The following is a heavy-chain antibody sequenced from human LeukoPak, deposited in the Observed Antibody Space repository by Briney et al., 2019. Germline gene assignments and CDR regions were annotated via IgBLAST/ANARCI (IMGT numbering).Heavy chain of an antibody. Sequence: PSETLSLTCTVSGGSISSGSYYWSWIRQPAGKGLEWIGRIYTSGSTNYNPSLKSRVIISVDTSKNQFSLELSSVTAADTAVYYCAREDRYCSGGSCYSWGQGTLVTVSS. D-gene: IGHD2-15*01. CDR3: AREDRYCSGGSCYS. J-gene: IGHJ4*02. CDR2: IYTSGST. V-gene: IGHV4-61*02. CDR1: GGSISSGSYY.